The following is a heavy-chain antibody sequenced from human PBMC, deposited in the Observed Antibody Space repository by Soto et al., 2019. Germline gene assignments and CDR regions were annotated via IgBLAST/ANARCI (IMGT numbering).Heavy chain of an antibody. CDR2: IYYSGST. V-gene: IGHV4-39*01. D-gene: IGHD2-15*01. CDR1: GGSISSSSYY. CDR3: ARNVVVVAAIFWFDP. J-gene: IGHJ5*02. Sequence: QLQLQESGPGLVKPSETLSLTCTVSGGSISSSSYYWGWIRQPPGKGLEWIGSIYYSGSTYYNPSLKSRVTISVDTSKNQFSLKLSSVTAADTAVYYCARNVVVVAAIFWFDPWGQGTLVTVSS.